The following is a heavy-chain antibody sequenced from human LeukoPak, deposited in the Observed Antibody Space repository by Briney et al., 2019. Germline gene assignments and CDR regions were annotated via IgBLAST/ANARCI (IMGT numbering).Heavy chain of an antibody. CDR2: ISGSGGST. J-gene: IGHJ6*02. CDR1: EFTLSSYA. V-gene: IGHV3-23*01. CDR3: AKTYYYDFPYGMDV. Sequence: PGGSLRLSCAASEFTLSSYAMSWVRQAPGKGLEWVSAISGSGGSTYHADSVKGRFTISRDNSKNTLYLQMNSLRAEDTAVYYCAKTYYYDFPYGMDVWGLGTAVTVSS. D-gene: IGHD3-3*01.